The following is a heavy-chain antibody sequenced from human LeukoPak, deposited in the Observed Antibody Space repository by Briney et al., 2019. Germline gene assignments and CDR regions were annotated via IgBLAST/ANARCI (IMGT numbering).Heavy chain of an antibody. CDR1: GYTFTSYG. D-gene: IGHD3-22*01. CDR3: ARELIVVED. Sequence: GASVKVSCKASGYTFTSYGISWVRQAPGQGLEWMGRINPNSGGTNYAQKFQGRVTMTRDTSISTAYMELSRLRSDDTAVYYCARELIVVEDWGQGTLVTVSS. CDR2: INPNSGGT. V-gene: IGHV1-2*06. J-gene: IGHJ4*02.